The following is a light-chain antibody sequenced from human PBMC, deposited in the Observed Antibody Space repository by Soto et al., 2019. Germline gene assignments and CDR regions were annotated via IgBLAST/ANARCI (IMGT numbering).Light chain of an antibody. CDR2: GGS. Sequence: EIVLTQSPGTLSLSPGESATLSCRASHSVSSSYLAWYQQRPGQAPRLLIYGGSSRASGIPDRFSGSGSGTEFTLTISSLQSEDFAVYYCQQYDNWPRTFGQGTRVDFK. V-gene: IGKV3-20*01. CDR1: HSVSSSY. CDR3: QQYDNWPRT. J-gene: IGKJ1*01.